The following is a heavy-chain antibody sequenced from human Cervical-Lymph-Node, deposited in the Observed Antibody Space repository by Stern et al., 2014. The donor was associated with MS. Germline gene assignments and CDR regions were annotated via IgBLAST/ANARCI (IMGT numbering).Heavy chain of an antibody. CDR1: GGTFSSYS. D-gene: IGHD2-21*01. V-gene: IGHV1-69*01. J-gene: IGHJ6*02. Sequence: QVQLVQSGAEVKKPGSSVKVSCKASGGTFSSYSISWVRQAPGQGPEWMGGIIPKFGTANYAQTFQGRVTIGADESTSTTYLELISLRSDDSAVYYCATPGYCSGNDCFSFGMDVWGQGTTVIVSS. CDR2: IIPKFGTA. CDR3: ATPGYCSGNDCFSFGMDV.